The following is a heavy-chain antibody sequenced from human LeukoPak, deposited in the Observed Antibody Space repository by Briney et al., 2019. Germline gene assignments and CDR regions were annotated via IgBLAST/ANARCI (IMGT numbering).Heavy chain of an antibody. CDR1: GGTFSSYG. J-gene: IGHJ4*02. CDR2: IIPIFGTA. V-gene: IGHV1-69*06. Sequence: SVKVSCKASGGTFSSYGISWVRQAPGQGLEWVGGIIPIFGTANYAQKFQGRVTITADKSTSTAYMELSSLRSEDTAVYYCARDKMYGFERGYFDYWGQGTLVTVSS. D-gene: IGHD2-8*02. CDR3: ARDKMYGFERGYFDY.